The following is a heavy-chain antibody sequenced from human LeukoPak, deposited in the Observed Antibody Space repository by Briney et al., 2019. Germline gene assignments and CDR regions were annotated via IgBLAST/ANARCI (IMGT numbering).Heavy chain of an antibody. CDR2: ISGSGGST. Sequence: LPGGSLRLSCAASGFTFSSYAMSWVRQAPGKGLEWVSAISGSGGSTYYADSVKGRFTISRDNSKNTLYLQMNSLRAEGTAVYYCAKDLAPRRYYYYYMDVWGKGTTVTVSS. V-gene: IGHV3-23*01. J-gene: IGHJ6*03. CDR3: AKDLAPRRYYYYYMDV. CDR1: GFTFSSYA.